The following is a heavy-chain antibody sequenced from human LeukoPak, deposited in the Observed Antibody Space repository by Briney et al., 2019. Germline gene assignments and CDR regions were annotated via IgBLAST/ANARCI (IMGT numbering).Heavy chain of an antibody. D-gene: IGHD4-17*01. CDR3: ARVGYGDYVGFDY. V-gene: IGHV4-39*07. J-gene: IGHJ4*02. Sequence: SETLSLTCTVSGGSISSSSYYWGWIRQPPGKGLEWIGSIYYSGSTYYNPSLKSRVTISVDTSKNQFSLKLSSVTAADTAVFYCARVGYGDYVGFDYWGQGTLVTVSS. CDR2: IYYSGST. CDR1: GGSISSSSYY.